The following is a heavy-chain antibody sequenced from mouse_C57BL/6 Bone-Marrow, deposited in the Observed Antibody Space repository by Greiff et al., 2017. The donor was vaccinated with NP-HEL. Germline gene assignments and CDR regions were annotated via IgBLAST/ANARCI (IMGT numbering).Heavy chain of an antibody. D-gene: IGHD1-1*02. CDR1: GYTFTDYY. V-gene: IGHV1-19*01. CDR3: ARWGWEGEFDY. CDR2: INPYNGGT. Sequence: EVQLQQSGPVLVKPGASVKMSCKASGYTFTDYYMNWVKQSHGKSLEWIGVINPYNGGTSYNQKFKGKATLTVDKSSSTAYMELNSLTSEDSAVYYCARWGWEGEFDYWGQGTTLTVSS. J-gene: IGHJ2*01.